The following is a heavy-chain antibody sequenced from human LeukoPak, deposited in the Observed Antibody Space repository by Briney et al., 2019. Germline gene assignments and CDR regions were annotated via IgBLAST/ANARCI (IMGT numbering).Heavy chain of an antibody. CDR2: INHSGST. V-gene: IGHV4-34*01. D-gene: IGHD3-22*01. CDR3: AREDYYDSSGYKGDAFDI. CDR1: GGSFSGYY. Sequence: SETLSLTCAVYGGSFSGYYWSWIRQPPGKGLEWIGEINHSGSTNYNPSLKSRVTISVDTSKNQFSLKLSSVTAADTAVYYCAREDYYDSSGYKGDAFDIWGQGTMVTVSS. J-gene: IGHJ3*02.